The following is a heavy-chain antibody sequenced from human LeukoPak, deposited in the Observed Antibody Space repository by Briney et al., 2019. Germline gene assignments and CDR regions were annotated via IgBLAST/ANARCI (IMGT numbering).Heavy chain of an antibody. CDR2: INPNSGGT. CDR3: ASDSVLGGSGSYYAAPGRRGDY. J-gene: IGHJ4*02. CDR1: GYTFTGYY. V-gene: IGHV1-2*02. D-gene: IGHD3-10*01. Sequence: ASVKVSCKASGYTFTGYYMHWVRQARGQGLEWMGWINPNSGGTNYAQKFQGRVTMTRDTSISTAYMELSRLRSDDTAVYYCASDSVLGGSGSYYAAPGRRGDYWGQGTLVTVSS.